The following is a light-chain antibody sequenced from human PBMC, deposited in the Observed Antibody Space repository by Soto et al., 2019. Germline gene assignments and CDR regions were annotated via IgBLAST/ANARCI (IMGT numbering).Light chain of an antibody. CDR2: EVS. CDR1: SSDVGGYDY. J-gene: IGLJ2*01. CDR3: SSYTSSITVDVV. Sequence: QSVLTQPPSASETPGQTVSISCSGTSSDVGGYDYVSWYQHFPGKAPKLIIYEVSNRPSGVSNRFSGSKSGNTASLTISGLQAEDEADYYCSSYTSSITVDVVFGGGTKLTVL. V-gene: IGLV2-14*01.